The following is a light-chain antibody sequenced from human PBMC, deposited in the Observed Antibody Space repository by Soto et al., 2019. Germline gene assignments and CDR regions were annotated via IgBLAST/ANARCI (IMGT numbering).Light chain of an antibody. CDR2: AAS. J-gene: IGKJ4*01. CDR1: QGISNS. Sequence: DIRMTQSPSSLSASVGDRVTITCRASQGISNSLAWYQQNAGKSPKLLIYAASYLQSGVPSRFSGSGSGTDFSLTISSLQPEDVATYYCQTYHSARVTFGGGTKVEIK. CDR3: QTYHSARVT. V-gene: IGKV1-27*01.